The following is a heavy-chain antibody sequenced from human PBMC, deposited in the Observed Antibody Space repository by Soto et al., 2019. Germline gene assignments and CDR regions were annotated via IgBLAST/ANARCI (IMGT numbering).Heavy chain of an antibody. D-gene: IGHD6-19*01. V-gene: IGHV3-33*01. CDR2: IWYDGSNK. J-gene: IGHJ4*02. CDR1: GFTFSSYG. CDR3: AREDSSGCSYYFDY. Sequence: QVQLVESGGGVVQPGRSLRLSCAASGFTFSSYGMHWVRQAPGKGLEWVAVIWYDGSNKYYADSVKGRFTISRDNSKNTLYLQMNSLRAEDTAVYYCAREDSSGCSYYFDYWGQGTLVTVSS.